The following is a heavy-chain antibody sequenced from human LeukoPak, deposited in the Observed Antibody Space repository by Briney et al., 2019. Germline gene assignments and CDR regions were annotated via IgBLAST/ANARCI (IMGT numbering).Heavy chain of an antibody. Sequence: ASVKVSCKASGYSFSNYYMQWVRQAPGQGLEWMGIINPISGTTKYPQKFQGRVTMTRDTSTSTVYMELSGLRSEDTAVYYCAREGSSSLGGFDYWGQGTLVTVSS. V-gene: IGHV1-46*01. J-gene: IGHJ4*02. D-gene: IGHD6-6*01. CDR3: AREGSSSLGGFDY. CDR2: INPISGTT. CDR1: GYSFSNYY.